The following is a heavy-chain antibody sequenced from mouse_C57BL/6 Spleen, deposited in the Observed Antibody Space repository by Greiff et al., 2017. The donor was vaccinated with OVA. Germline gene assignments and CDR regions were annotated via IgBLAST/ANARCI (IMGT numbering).Heavy chain of an antibody. CDR3: AREAQAPYFDY. CDR1: GYTFTSYW. CDR2: IDPSDSET. J-gene: IGHJ2*01. D-gene: IGHD3-2*02. V-gene: IGHV1-52*01. Sequence: QVQLKQPGAELVRPGSSVKLSCKASGYTFTSYWMHWVKQRPIQGLEWIGNIDPSDSETHYNQKFKDKATLTVDKSSSTAYMQLSSLTSEDSAVYYCAREAQAPYFDYWGQGTTLTVSS.